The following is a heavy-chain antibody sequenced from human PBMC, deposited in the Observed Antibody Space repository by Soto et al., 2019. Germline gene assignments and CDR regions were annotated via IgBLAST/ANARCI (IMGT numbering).Heavy chain of an antibody. V-gene: IGHV3-30-3*01. J-gene: IGHJ5*02. CDR1: GFTFSSYA. CDR3: ARVGLRRVFSSGWFDP. D-gene: IGHD4-17*01. CDR2: ISYDGSNK. Sequence: PGGSLRLSCAASGFTFSSYAMHWVRQAPGKGLEWVAVISYDGSNKYYADSVKGRFTISRDNSKNTLYLQMNSLRAEDTALYYCARVGLRRVFSSGWFDPWGQGTLVTVSS.